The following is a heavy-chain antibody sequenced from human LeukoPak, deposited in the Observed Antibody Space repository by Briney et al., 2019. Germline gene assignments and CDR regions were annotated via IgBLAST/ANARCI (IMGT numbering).Heavy chain of an antibody. V-gene: IGHV3-48*03. CDR3: ARDLYSSSYRDY. CDR2: ISSRGSTI. D-gene: IGHD6-6*01. Sequence: GGSLRLSCAASGFTFSSYEMNWVRQAPGKGLEWVSYISSRGSTIYYADSVKGRFTISRDNAKNSLYLQMNSLRAEDTAVYYCARDLYSSSYRDYWGQGTLVTVSS. J-gene: IGHJ4*02. CDR1: GFTFSSYE.